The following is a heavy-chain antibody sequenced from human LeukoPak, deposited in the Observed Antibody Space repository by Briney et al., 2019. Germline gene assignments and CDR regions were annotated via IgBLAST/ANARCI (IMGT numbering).Heavy chain of an antibody. Sequence: GRSLRLSCAASGFTFSSYAMHWVRQARGKGLEWVAVISYDWSNKYYADSVKGRFTISRDNSKNTLYLQMNSLRAEDTAVYYCAKRSYGSGSSVDYWGQGTLVTVSS. CDR1: GFTFSSYA. CDR3: AKRSYGSGSSVDY. D-gene: IGHD3-10*01. CDR2: ISYDWSNK. J-gene: IGHJ4*02. V-gene: IGHV3-30-3*02.